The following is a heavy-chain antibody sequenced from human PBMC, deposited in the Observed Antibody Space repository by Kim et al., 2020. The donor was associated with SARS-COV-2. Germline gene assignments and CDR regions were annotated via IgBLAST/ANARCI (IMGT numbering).Heavy chain of an antibody. J-gene: IGHJ4*02. CDR2: ISYDGSNK. Sequence: GGSLRLSCAASGFTFSSYGIHWVRQAPGKGLEWVAVISYDGSNKYFADSVKGRFTISRDNSKNTLYLQMNSLRAEDTAVYYCAKEGYYGSGSFPDYWGQG. D-gene: IGHD3-10*01. CDR3: AKEGYYGSGSFPDY. V-gene: IGHV3-30*18. CDR1: GFTFSSYG.